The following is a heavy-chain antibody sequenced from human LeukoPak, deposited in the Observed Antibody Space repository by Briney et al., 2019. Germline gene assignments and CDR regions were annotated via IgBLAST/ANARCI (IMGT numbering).Heavy chain of an antibody. V-gene: IGHV3-23*01. D-gene: IGHD3-10*01. CDR2: ISGSGGST. Sequence: GGSLRLSCAASGFTFSSYAMSWVRQAPGKGLEWVSAISGSGGSTYYADSVKGRFTISRDNSKNTLYLQMNSLRAEDTAVYYCAKSPQIPELLWFGELLGSSMDVWGQGTTVTVSS. CDR3: AKSPQIPELLWFGELLGSSMDV. CDR1: GFTFSSYA. J-gene: IGHJ6*02.